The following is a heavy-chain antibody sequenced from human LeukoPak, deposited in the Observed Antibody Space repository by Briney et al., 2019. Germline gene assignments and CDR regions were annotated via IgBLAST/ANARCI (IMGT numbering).Heavy chain of an antibody. D-gene: IGHD2-21*02. Sequence: GGSLRLSCAASGFTFSTYSMSWVRLAPGKGLEWVSTVSPSGGDTYYVDSVEGRFTISRDNFRNTLYLQMNSLRAEDTAVYYRAKGGRLHQNDYWGQGTLVTVSS. V-gene: IGHV3-23*01. CDR2: VSPSGGDT. CDR3: AKGGRLHQNDY. CDR1: GFTFSTYS. J-gene: IGHJ4*02.